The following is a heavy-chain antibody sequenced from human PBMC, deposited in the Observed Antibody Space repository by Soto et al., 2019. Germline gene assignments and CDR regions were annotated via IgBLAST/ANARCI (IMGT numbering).Heavy chain of an antibody. CDR3: ARDTYYDYIWGNHDAFDI. Sequence: ASVKVSCKASGYTFTSYGISWVRQAPGQRLEWMGWISAYNGKTNYAQKLQGRDTMTTDTSTSTDYMELRSLRSDDTAVYFCARDTYYDYIWGNHDAFDIWGQGTMVTVSS. D-gene: IGHD3-16*01. J-gene: IGHJ3*02. V-gene: IGHV1-18*01. CDR1: GYTFTSYG. CDR2: ISAYNGKT.